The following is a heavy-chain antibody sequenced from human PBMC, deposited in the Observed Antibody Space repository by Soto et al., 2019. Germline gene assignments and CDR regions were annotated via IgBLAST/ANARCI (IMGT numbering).Heavy chain of an antibody. CDR1: YGSISSYY. CDR2: IYYSGST. J-gene: IGHJ4*02. Sequence: SQTLSDTWAVSYGSISSYYWSWIRQPPGKGLEWIGYIYYSGSTNYNPSLKSRVTISVDTSKNQFSLKLSSVTAADTAVYYCITDGPDGRAYWVQGTQVTVSS. V-gene: IGHV4-59*12. D-gene: IGHD2-8*01. CDR3: ITDGPDGRAY.